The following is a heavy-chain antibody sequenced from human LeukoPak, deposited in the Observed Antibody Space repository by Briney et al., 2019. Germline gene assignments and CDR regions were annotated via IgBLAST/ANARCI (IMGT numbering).Heavy chain of an antibody. D-gene: IGHD6-19*01. CDR2: IFFSGTT. V-gene: IGHV4-59*01. CDR3: ARVGSGGAWFDF. Sequence: SETLSLTCTVSSVSLTNYYWSWIRQPPGKGLEWIGYIFFSGTTNYNPSPKSRVTISVDTSKNQFSLKMTSVTAADTAVYFCARVGSGGAWFDFWGQGTLVTVSS. CDR1: SVSLTNYY. J-gene: IGHJ4*02.